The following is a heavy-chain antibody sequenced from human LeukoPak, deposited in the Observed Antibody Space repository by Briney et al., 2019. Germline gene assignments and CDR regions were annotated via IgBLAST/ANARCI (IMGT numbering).Heavy chain of an antibody. V-gene: IGHV3-21*01. Sequence: GGSLRLSCAASGFTFSSYSMNWVRQAPGKGLEWVSSISSSSSYIYYADSVKGRFTISRDNAKNSLYLQMNSLRAEDTAVYCCARSSRAAFDYWGQGTLVTVSS. D-gene: IGHD2-15*01. CDR1: GFTFSSYS. J-gene: IGHJ4*02. CDR3: ARSSRAAFDY. CDR2: ISSSSSYI.